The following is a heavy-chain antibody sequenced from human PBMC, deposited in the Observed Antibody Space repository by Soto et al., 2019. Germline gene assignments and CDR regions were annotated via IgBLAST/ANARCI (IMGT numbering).Heavy chain of an antibody. D-gene: IGHD2-21*02. CDR2: IYWDGDR. Sequence: QITLKESGPTLVKPTQTLTLTCTFSGFSLSTGGMGVGWIRQPPGKALEWLALIYWDGDRRYSPSLMNRLTIAKDTPQNQVVLTMTNMDPVDTATYYCVHSRCGGDCLQSYSSHYYYGMDIWGQGTTVTVSS. J-gene: IGHJ6*02. V-gene: IGHV2-5*02. CDR1: GFSLSTGGMG. CDR3: VHSRCGGDCLQSYSSHYYYGMDI.